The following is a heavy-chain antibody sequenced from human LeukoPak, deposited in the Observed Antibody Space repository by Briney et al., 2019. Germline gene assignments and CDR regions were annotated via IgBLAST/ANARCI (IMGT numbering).Heavy chain of an antibody. CDR2: ISGSGGST. D-gene: IGHD2-2*01. Sequence: GGSLRLSCAASGFTFSSYAMSWVRQAPGKGLEWVSAISGSGGSTYYADSVKGRFTISRDNSKNTLYLQMNSLRAEDTTVYYCAKVSLRVVPAGDFDYWGQGTLVTVSS. J-gene: IGHJ4*02. CDR1: GFTFSSYA. CDR3: AKVSLRVVPAGDFDY. V-gene: IGHV3-23*01.